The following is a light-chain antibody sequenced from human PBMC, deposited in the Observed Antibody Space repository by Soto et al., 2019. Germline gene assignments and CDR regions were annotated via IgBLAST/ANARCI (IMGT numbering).Light chain of an antibody. Sequence: EIVLTQSPGTLSLSPGERATLSCGASQSISSGYLAWYQQKPGQAPXILIYGASSRATGIPDRFSGSGSGTDFTLTISSLEPEDFAVYYCQQRSNWITFGQGTRLEIK. V-gene: IGKV3D-20*02. CDR2: GAS. J-gene: IGKJ5*01. CDR3: QQRSNWIT. CDR1: QSISSGY.